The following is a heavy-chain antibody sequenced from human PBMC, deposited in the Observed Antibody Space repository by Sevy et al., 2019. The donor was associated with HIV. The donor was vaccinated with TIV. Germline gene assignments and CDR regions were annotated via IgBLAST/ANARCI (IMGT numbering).Heavy chain of an antibody. CDR3: AKGLRGTTTNDWFDP. V-gene: IGHV3-23*01. CDR2: ISGSGGSA. D-gene: IGHD4-17*01. J-gene: IGHJ5*02. Sequence: GGSLRLSCAASGFPFSSYAMSWVRQAPGKGLEWVSTISGSGGSAYYADSVKGRFTMSRDNSKITLFLQMHGLRAEDTAVYYGAKGLRGTTTNDWFDPWGQGTLVTVSS. CDR1: GFPFSSYA.